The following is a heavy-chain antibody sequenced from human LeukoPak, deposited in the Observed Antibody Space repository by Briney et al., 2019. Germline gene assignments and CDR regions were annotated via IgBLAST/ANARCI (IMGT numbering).Heavy chain of an antibody. Sequence: SETLSPTCTVSGDSLTSGSRYWSWIRQPAGKGLEWIGHFYSSTRTTYNPSLESRVTISGDTAKNQFSLKLDSVTAADTAVYFCARCMSELDYGDYAYYYHMDLWGKGNTVTVSS. CDR3: ARCMSELDYGDYAYYYHMDL. D-gene: IGHD4-17*01. CDR2: FYSSTRT. V-gene: IGHV4-61*09. J-gene: IGHJ6*04. CDR1: GDSLTSGSRY.